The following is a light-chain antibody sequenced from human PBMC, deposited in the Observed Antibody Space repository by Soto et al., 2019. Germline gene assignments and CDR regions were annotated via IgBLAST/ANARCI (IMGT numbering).Light chain of an antibody. V-gene: IGLV2-14*03. CDR3: SSYTGTTRV. Sequence: QSALTQPASVSGSPGQSITISCTGTSSDVGAYNFVSWYQQHPGKAPNLVIYDVSYRPSGISNRFSGSKSGNTASLTISGLQADDEADYYCSSYTGTTRVFGGGTKLTVL. CDR2: DVS. CDR1: SSDVGAYNF. J-gene: IGLJ3*02.